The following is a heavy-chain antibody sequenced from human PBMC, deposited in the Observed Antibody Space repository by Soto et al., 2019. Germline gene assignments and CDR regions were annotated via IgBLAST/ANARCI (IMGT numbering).Heavy chain of an antibody. V-gene: IGHV4-34*01. CDR3: ARGQGTTGTTAGSDFDY. D-gene: IGHD1-1*01. J-gene: IGHJ4*02. Sequence: SETLSLTCAVYGGSFSGYYWSWIRQPPGKGLEWIGEINHSGSTNYNPCLKSRVTISVDRSKNQFSLKLSSVTAADTAVYYCARGQGTTGTTAGSDFDYWGQGTLVTVSS. CDR1: GGSFSGYY. CDR2: INHSGST.